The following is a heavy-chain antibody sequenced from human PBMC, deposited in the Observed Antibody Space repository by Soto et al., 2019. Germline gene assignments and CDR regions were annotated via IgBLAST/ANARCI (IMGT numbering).Heavy chain of an antibody. CDR2: INHSGST. CDR1: GGSFSCYY. J-gene: IGHJ4*02. Sequence: SETLSLTCAVYGGSFSCYYWSWIRQPPGKGLEWIGEINHSGSTNYNPSLKSRVTISVDTSKNQFSLKLSSVTAADTAVYYCASRTSMVRGVKYWGQGTLVTVSS. V-gene: IGHV4-34*01. D-gene: IGHD3-10*01. CDR3: ASRTSMVRGVKY.